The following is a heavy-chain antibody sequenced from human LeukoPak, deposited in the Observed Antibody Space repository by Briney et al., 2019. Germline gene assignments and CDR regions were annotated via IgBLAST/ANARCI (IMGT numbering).Heavy chain of an antibody. J-gene: IGHJ4*02. CDR2: ISAGGTPV. D-gene: IGHD6-13*01. CDR3: ARDFRSSSWYIGDY. V-gene: IGHV3-48*01. CDR1: GFTFSSYS. Sequence: GGSLRLSCAASGFTFSSYSMNWVSLAPGKGLEWISDISAGGTPVYYADSVEGRFTVSRDNERNSLYLQLNSLRADDTAVYYCARDFRSSSWYIGDYWGQGAQVTVSP.